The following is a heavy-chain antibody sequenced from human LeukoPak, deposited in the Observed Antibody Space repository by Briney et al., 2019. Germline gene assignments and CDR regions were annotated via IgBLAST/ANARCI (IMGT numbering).Heavy chain of an antibody. Sequence: GRSLRLSCAASGFTFSSYGMHWVRQAPGKGLEWVSGISDSGGRTYYAESVKGRFAISRDNSKNTLYLQMNSLRVEDTAVYYCAKDLPTKCRGDCPSDYWGQGTLVTVSS. J-gene: IGHJ4*02. D-gene: IGHD2-21*02. V-gene: IGHV3-23*01. CDR1: GFTFSSYG. CDR3: AKDLPTKCRGDCPSDY. CDR2: ISDSGGRT.